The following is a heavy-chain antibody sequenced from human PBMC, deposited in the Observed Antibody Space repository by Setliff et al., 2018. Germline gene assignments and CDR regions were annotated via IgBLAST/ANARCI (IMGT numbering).Heavy chain of an antibody. CDR3: ARDGTSLPSIAAHADY. D-gene: IGHD6-6*01. Sequence: ASVKVSCKASGYTFTGHYMHWVRQAPGQGLEWMGRINPNSGGTNYAQKFQGRVTMTRDTSISTAYMELSRLRSDDTAVYYCARDGTSLPSIAAHADYWGQGTLVTVSS. CDR2: INPNSGGT. J-gene: IGHJ4*02. CDR1: GYTFTGHY. V-gene: IGHV1-2*06.